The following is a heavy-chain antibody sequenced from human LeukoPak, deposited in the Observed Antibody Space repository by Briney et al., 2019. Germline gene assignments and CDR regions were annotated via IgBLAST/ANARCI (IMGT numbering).Heavy chain of an antibody. J-gene: IGHJ4*02. CDR1: GFSFSKYA. D-gene: IGHD6-6*01. CDR2: ISVSGGST. V-gene: IGHV3-23*01. CDR3: ARGQLVLDY. Sequence: PGGSLRLSCAASGFSFSKYAMNWVRQAPGKGLEWVSDISVSGGSTYYADSVKGRSTISRDNSKTTLYLQMNSLRVEDTAVYYCARGQLVLDYWGQGALVTVSS.